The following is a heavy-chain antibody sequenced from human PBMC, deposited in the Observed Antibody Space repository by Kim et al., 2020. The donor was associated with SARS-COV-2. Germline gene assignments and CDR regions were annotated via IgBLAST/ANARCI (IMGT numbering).Heavy chain of an antibody. J-gene: IGHJ4*02. CDR1: GGSISSHF. Sequence: SETLSLTCTVSGGSISSHFWSWIRQPPGKGLEWIGYISYSVSSSYNPSLKSRVTISVDTSKNQFSLKLSSVTAADTAVYFCAREAIWSHFDSWGQGTLVTVSS. D-gene: IGHD3-10*01. CDR3: AREAIWSHFDS. V-gene: IGHV4-59*11. CDR2: ISYSVSS.